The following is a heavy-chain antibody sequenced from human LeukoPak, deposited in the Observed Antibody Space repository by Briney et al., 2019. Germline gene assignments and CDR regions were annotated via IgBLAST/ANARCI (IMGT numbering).Heavy chain of an antibody. Sequence: GGSLRLSCAASGFTFSSYAMSWVRQAPGKGLEWVSAISGSGGSTYYADSVKGRFTISRDNSKNTLYLQMNRLRAEDTAVYYCAKAYSYYYDSSGFDYWGQGTLVTVS. V-gene: IGHV3-23*01. CDR2: ISGSGGST. D-gene: IGHD3-22*01. CDR1: GFTFSSYA. J-gene: IGHJ4*02. CDR3: AKAYSYYYDSSGFDY.